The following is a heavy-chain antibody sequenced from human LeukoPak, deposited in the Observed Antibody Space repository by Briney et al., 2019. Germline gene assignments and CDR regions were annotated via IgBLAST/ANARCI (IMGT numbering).Heavy chain of an antibody. V-gene: IGHV1-18*01. J-gene: IGHJ6*03. CDR1: GYTFTSYG. CDR2: ISAYNGNT. CDR3: ARGTRDVYYYYMDV. Sequence: ASVKVSCKASGYTFTSYGISWVRQAPGQGLVWMGWISAYNGNTNYAQKLQGRVTMTTDTSTSTAYMELRSLRSDDTAVYYCARGTRDVYYYYMDVWGKGTTVTVSS.